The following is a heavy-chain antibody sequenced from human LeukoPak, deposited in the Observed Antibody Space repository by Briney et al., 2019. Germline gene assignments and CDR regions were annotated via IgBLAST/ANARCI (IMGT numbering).Heavy chain of an antibody. CDR3: ARLAVAGSFDY. D-gene: IGHD6-19*01. CDR2: IYYSGST. Sequence: ASETLSLTCTVSGGSISSYYWSWIRQPPGKGLEWIGYIYYSGSTNYNPSLKSRVTISVDASKNQCSLKMSSVTAADTAVYYCARLAVAGSFDYWGQGTLVTVSS. J-gene: IGHJ4*02. CDR1: GGSISSYY. V-gene: IGHV4-59*08.